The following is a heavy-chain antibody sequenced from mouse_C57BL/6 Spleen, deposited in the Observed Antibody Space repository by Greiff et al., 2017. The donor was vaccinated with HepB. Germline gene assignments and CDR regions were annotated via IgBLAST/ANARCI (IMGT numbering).Heavy chain of an antibody. D-gene: IGHD2-1*01. CDR3: AGHGNYWYFDV. CDR1: GFTFSDYG. J-gene: IGHJ1*03. Sequence: EVKLVESGGGLVKPGGSLKLSCAASGFTFSDYGMHWVRQAPEKGLEWVAYISSGSSTIYYADTVKGRFTISRDNAKNTLFLQMTSLRSEDTAMYYCAGHGNYWYFDVWGTGTTVTVSS. CDR2: ISSGSSTI. V-gene: IGHV5-17*01.